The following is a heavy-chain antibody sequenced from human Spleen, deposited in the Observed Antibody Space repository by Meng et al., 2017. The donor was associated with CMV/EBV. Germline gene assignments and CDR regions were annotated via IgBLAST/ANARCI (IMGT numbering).Heavy chain of an antibody. Sequence: CAASGFTFSNFWMHWVRQAPGKGMVWVSSIYNDGSTTNYADSVKGRFTISRDNAKNTLYLHMNSLRAEDTAVYYCTREGPDAPGPDYWGQGTLVTVSS. V-gene: IGHV3-74*01. CDR1: GFTFSNFW. D-gene: IGHD2-8*01. CDR2: IYNDGSTT. J-gene: IGHJ4*02. CDR3: TREGPDAPGPDY.